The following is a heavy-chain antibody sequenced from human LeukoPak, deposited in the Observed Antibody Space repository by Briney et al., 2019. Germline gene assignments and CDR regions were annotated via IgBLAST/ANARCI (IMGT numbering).Heavy chain of an antibody. CDR3: VKDFGRVRGTPDS. V-gene: IGHV3-64D*06. CDR2: ISGSGNGFSI. J-gene: IGHJ4*02. CDR1: GFVFSNYT. D-gene: IGHD3-16*01. Sequence: GGSLRLSCSASGFVFSNYTMYWVRQTPGKGPEYVSTISGSGNGFSIYYADSVKGRFTISRDDANSILYLQMNGLRSEDTAVYYCVKDFGRVRGTPDSWGQGTLVTVSS.